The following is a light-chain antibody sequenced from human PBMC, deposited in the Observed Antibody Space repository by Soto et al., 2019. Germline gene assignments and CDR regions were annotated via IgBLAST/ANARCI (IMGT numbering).Light chain of an antibody. CDR1: QSVSSGF. V-gene: IGKV3-20*01. CDR2: GAS. Sequence: EIVLTQSPGTLSLSPGERATLSCRASQSVSSGFLAWYQQKPGQAPRLLMYGASSRATGIPDRFSGSGSGTDFTLTISRLEPEDFAVYYCQQYGGTPGFTFGPGTKVDIK. J-gene: IGKJ3*01. CDR3: QQYGGTPGFT.